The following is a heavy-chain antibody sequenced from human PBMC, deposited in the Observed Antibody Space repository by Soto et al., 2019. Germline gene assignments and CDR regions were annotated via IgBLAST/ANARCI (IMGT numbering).Heavy chain of an antibody. Sequence: PSETLSLTCTVSGGSISSSSYYWGWIRQPPGKGLEWIGSIYYSGSTYYNPSLKSRVTISVDTSKNQFSLKLSSVTAADTAVYYCAREHPTKRSGWYRGWFDPWGQGTLVTVYS. V-gene: IGHV4-39*02. J-gene: IGHJ5*02. CDR2: IYYSGST. D-gene: IGHD6-19*01. CDR3: AREHPTKRSGWYRGWFDP. CDR1: GGSISSSSYY.